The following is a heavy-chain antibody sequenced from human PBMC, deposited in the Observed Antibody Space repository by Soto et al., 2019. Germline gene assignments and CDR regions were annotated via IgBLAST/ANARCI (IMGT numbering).Heavy chain of an antibody. CDR3: ARGDYDFWSGYYNCWFDP. CDR1: GYTFTSYA. Sequence: QVQLVQSGAEVKKPGASVKVSCKASGYTFTSYAMHWVRQAPGQRLEWMGWINAGNGNTKYSQKFQGRVTITRDTSASTAYMELSSLRSEDTAVYYCARGDYDFWSGYYNCWFDPWGQGTLVTVSS. D-gene: IGHD3-3*01. J-gene: IGHJ5*02. CDR2: INAGNGNT. V-gene: IGHV1-3*01.